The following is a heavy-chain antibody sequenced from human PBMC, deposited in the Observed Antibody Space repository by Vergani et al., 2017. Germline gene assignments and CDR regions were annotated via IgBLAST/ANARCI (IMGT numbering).Heavy chain of an antibody. CDR1: GFTFIMHA. J-gene: IGHJ3*02. CDR3: AKVGRSEVAGTFGAFDI. CDR2: LSASDRRT. Sequence: VHLVESGGGVVQPGGSLRLSCAASGFTFIMHAMSWVRQAPGKGLEWVSTLSASDRRTHYADSVKGRFTISRDISKNTLFLHMNSLRLEDTAVYYCAKVGRSEVAGTFGAFDILGQGTMVTGSS. D-gene: IGHD6-19*01. V-gene: IGHV3-23*04.